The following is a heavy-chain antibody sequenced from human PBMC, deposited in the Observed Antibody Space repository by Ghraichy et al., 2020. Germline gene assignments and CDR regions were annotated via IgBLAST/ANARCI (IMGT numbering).Heavy chain of an antibody. CDR3: ARGEGDLAVAGTVDY. Sequence: SETLSLTCAVYGGSFSGYYWSWIRQPPGKGLEWIGEINHSGSTNYNPSLKSRVTISVDTSKNQFSLKLSSVTAADTAVYYCARGEGDLAVAGTVDYWGQGTLVTVSS. CDR2: INHSGST. D-gene: IGHD6-19*01. CDR1: GGSFSGYY. V-gene: IGHV4-34*01. J-gene: IGHJ4*02.